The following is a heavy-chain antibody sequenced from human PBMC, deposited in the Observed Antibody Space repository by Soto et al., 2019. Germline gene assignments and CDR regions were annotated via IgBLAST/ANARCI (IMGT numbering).Heavy chain of an antibody. D-gene: IGHD4-17*01. Sequence: QVQLVQSGAEVKQPGASVKVSCKASGYTFTNYGFTWVRQAPGQGLEWLGWISTYNGNTKYAQKVQGRLTLTTDTSTSTANVELTSLRSDDTALYYCARTTVTASYYYIDVWGKWSTVTVSS. CDR2: ISTYNGNT. J-gene: IGHJ6*03. CDR3: ARTTVTASYYYIDV. CDR1: GYTFTNYG. V-gene: IGHV1-18*01.